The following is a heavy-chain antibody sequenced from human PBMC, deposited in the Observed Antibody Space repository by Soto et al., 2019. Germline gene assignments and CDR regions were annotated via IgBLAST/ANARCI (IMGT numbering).Heavy chain of an antibody. Sequence: GGSLRLSCAASGFTFSSYAMHWVRQAPGKGLEWVAVISYDGSNKYYADSVKGRFTISRDNSKNTLYLQMNSLRAEDTAVYYCARDRGYSSSSLAGVEYNWFDPWGQGTLGTVSS. CDR3: ARDRGYSSSSLAGVEYNWFDP. J-gene: IGHJ5*02. D-gene: IGHD6-6*01. CDR1: GFTFSSYA. V-gene: IGHV3-30-3*01. CDR2: ISYDGSNK.